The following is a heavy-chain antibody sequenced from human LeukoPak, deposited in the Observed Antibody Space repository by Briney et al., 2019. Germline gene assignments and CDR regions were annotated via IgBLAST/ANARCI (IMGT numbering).Heavy chain of an antibody. J-gene: IGHJ4*02. CDR1: GFPFETNA. CDR2: IGNTET. D-gene: IGHD5-18*01. V-gene: IGHV3-23*01. CDR3: AKDWIQFNRVFDCFDS. Sequence: GGSLRLSCATSGFPFETNAMSWVRQAPGKGLEWVATIGNTETFYADSVTGRFTIPRDNSKNTVNLQMNRLRVEDTAIYYCAKDWIQFNRVFDCFDSWGQGTLVTVSS.